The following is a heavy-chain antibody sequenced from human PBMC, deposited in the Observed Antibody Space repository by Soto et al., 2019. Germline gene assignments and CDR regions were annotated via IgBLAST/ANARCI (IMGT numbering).Heavy chain of an antibody. CDR3: ARGSAPAATPYYFDY. Sequence: QVHLVQSGAEVKKPGSSVKVSCKAFGGTFSTYAISWVRQAPGQGLEWMGGIIPIFGTANYAQKFQGRVTITADVSTSTAYMQPSGLRSDDSAVYYCARGSAPAATPYYFDYWGQGTLVTVSS. CDR1: GGTFSTYA. CDR2: IIPIFGTA. J-gene: IGHJ4*02. V-gene: IGHV1-69*01.